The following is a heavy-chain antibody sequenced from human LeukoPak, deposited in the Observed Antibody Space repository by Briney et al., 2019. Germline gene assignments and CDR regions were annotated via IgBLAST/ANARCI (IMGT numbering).Heavy chain of an antibody. CDR2: IFGSGGSP. J-gene: IGHJ4*02. D-gene: IGHD5-18*01. CDR3: GKTTVGYSSGQKPAWPVDY. V-gene: IGHV3-23*01. CDR1: GFTFGSYA. Sequence: GFLRLSCEASGFTFGSYAMYWVRQGPGKGLEWVAGIFGSGGSPHYADSVKGRFTISRDNSQNMVYLHINSLRAEDTAVYYCGKTTVGYSSGQKPAWPVDYWGQGTLVTVSS.